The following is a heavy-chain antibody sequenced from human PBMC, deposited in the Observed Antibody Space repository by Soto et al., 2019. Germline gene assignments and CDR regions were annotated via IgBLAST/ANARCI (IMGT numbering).Heavy chain of an antibody. CDR1: GGSISSSSYY. CDR2: IYYSGST. CDR3: ASGGSYYSNYDWFDP. D-gene: IGHD4-4*01. V-gene: IGHV4-39*01. Sequence: TLSLTCTVSGGSISSSSYYWGWIRQPPGKGLEWIGSIYYSGSTYYNPSLKSRVTISVDTSKNQFSLKLSSVTAADTAVYYCASGGSYYSNYDWFDPWGQGTLVTVSS. J-gene: IGHJ5*02.